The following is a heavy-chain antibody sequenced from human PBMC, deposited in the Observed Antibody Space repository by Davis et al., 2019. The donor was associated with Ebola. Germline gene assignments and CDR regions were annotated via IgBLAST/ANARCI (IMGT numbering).Heavy chain of an antibody. J-gene: IGHJ4*02. Sequence: AASVKVSCKASGYNFNNYVINWVRQAPGQGLEWLGWINANSGKATYAQGFPGRFVFSLDTSVTTAYMQISNLEGEDTAVYYCARSCISIFCSSDSWGQGTLVTVSS. CDR1: GYNFNNYV. CDR2: INANSGKA. V-gene: IGHV7-4-1*02. CDR3: ARSCISIFCSSDS. D-gene: IGHD3-3*02.